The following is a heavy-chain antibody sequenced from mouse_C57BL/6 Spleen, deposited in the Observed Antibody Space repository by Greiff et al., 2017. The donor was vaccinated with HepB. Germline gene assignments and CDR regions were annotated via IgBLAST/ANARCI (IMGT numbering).Heavy chain of an antibody. CDR3: ARVTGSYYFDY. CDR1: GFTFSSYA. CDR2: ISDGGSYT. V-gene: IGHV5-4*03. J-gene: IGHJ2*01. Sequence: EVNVVESGGGLVKPGGSLKLSCAASGFTFSSYAMSWVRQTPEKRLEWVATISDGGSYTYYPDNVKGRFTISRDNAKNNLYLQMSHLKSEDTAMYYCARVTGSYYFDYWGQGTTLTVSS. D-gene: IGHD4-1*01.